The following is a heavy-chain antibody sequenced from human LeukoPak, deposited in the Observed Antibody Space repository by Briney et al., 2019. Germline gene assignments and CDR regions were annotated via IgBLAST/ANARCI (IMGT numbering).Heavy chain of an antibody. CDR3: ARAMVDYYGSGSYYTSFDY. Sequence: SETLSPTCTVSGGSISSYYWSWIRQPRGKGLEWIGYIYYSGSTNYNPSLKSRVTISVDTSKNQFSPKLSSVTAADTAVYYCARAMVDYYGSGSYYTSFDYWGQGTLVTVSS. V-gene: IGHV4-59*01. J-gene: IGHJ4*02. CDR2: IYYSGST. D-gene: IGHD3-10*01. CDR1: GGSISSYY.